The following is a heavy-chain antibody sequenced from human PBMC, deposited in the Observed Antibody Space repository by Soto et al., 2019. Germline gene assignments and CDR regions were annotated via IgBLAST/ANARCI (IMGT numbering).Heavy chain of an antibody. V-gene: IGHV1-69*13. J-gene: IGHJ6*04. CDR2: IIPIFGTA. CDR3: ASQSRGYSYGFFHMDV. Sequence: SGKVSCKASGGTFSSYAISWVRQAPGQGLEWMGGIIPIFGTANYAQKFQGRVTITADESTSTAYMELSSLRSEDTAVYYCASQSRGYSYGFFHMDVRGKGTQATVPS. CDR1: GGTFSSYA. D-gene: IGHD5-18*01.